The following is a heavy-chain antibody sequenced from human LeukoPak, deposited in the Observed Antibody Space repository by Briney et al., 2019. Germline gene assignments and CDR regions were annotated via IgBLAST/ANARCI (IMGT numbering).Heavy chain of an antibody. CDR3: ARLPGGDSSSVVAFDI. CDR2: IYTSGST. V-gene: IGHV4-4*07. CDR1: GXXIXTYX. Sequence: SXTXAXXGXXIXTYXXSWIRQPAGKGLEWIGRIYTSGSTNYNPSLKSRVTMSVDTSKNQFSLNLRSVTAADTAVYYCARLPGGDSSSVVAFDIWGQGTMVTVSS. J-gene: IGHJ3*02. D-gene: IGHD2-21*02.